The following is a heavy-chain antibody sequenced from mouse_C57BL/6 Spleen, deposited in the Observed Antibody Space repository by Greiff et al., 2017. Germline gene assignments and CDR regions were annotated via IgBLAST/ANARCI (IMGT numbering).Heavy chain of an antibody. CDR3: ARSDITTVVAPYAMDY. J-gene: IGHJ4*01. V-gene: IGHV1-69*01. CDR1: GYTFTSYW. Sequence: QVQLQQPGAELVMPGASVKLSCKASGYTFTSYWMHWVKQRPGQGLEWIGEIDPSDSYTNYNQKFKGKSTLTVDKSSSTAYMQLSSLTSEDSAVYYCARSDITTVVAPYAMDYWGQGTSVTASS. D-gene: IGHD1-1*01. CDR2: IDPSDSYT.